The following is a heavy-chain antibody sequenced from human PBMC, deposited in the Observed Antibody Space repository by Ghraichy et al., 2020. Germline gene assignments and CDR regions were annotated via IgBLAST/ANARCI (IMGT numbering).Heavy chain of an antibody. J-gene: IGHJ6*02. V-gene: IGHV3-33*01. Sequence: GGSLRLSCAASGFTFSSYGMHWVRQAPGKGLEWVAVIWYDGSNKYYADSVKGRFTISRDNSKNTLYLQMNSLRAEDTAVYYCARDREAYSSSWLYYYGMDVWGQGTTVTVSS. D-gene: IGHD6-13*01. CDR2: IWYDGSNK. CDR1: GFTFSSYG. CDR3: ARDREAYSSSWLYYYGMDV.